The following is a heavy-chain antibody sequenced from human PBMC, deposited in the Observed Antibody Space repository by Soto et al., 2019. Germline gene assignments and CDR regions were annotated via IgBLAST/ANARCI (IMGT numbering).Heavy chain of an antibody. J-gene: IGHJ2*01. CDR3: AREGRYFDL. Sequence: QVQLQQWGAGLLKPSETLSLTCAVYGGSFSDYYWSWIRQPPGKGLEWIGEVNPSGSTNCNPSLTSRVTISVDTSKNQFSLKLSSVTSADTAVYYCAREGRYFDLWGRGTLVTVSS. CDR1: GGSFSDYY. CDR2: VNPSGST. V-gene: IGHV4-34*01.